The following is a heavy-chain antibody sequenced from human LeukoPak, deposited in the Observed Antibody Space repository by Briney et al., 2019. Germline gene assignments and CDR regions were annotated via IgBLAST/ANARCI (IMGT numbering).Heavy chain of an antibody. CDR2: ISRDGSNE. CDR1: GFTFSNYA. Sequence: PGRSLRLSCAASGFTFSNYAMPWVRQAPGKGLEWVARISRDGSNEHYADSVKGRFTISRDNSRNTLYLQVNSLRTEDTAVYYCARDGDYSFGYGKDYWGQGTLVTVSS. CDR3: ARDGDYSFGYGKDY. V-gene: IGHV3-30-3*01. J-gene: IGHJ4*02. D-gene: IGHD5-18*01.